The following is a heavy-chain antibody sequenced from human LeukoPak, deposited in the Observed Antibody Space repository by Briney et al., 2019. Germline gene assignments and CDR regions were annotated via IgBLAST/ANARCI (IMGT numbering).Heavy chain of an antibody. V-gene: IGHV1-2*06. Sequence: ASVKVSCKASGYTFTDYYMHWVRQAPGQGLEWMGRINPNSGGTNYAQKFQGRVTMTRDTSISTAYMELSRLGSDDTALYSCARGAVPAAPPDYWGQGTLVTVSS. CDR2: INPNSGGT. J-gene: IGHJ4*02. D-gene: IGHD2-2*01. CDR3: ARGAVPAAPPDY. CDR1: GYTFTDYY.